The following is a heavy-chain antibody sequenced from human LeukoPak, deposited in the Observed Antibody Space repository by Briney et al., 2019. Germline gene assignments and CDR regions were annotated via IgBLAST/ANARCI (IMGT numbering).Heavy chain of an antibody. CDR3: AKDQAMVRGVIITYFDY. CDR1: GFTFSSYA. CDR2: ISGSGGST. D-gene: IGHD3-10*01. Sequence: GGSPRLSCAASGFTFSSYAMSWVRQAPGKGLEWVSAISGSGGSTYYADSVKGRFTISRDNSKNTLYLQMNSLRAEDTAVYYCAKDQAMVRGVIITYFDYWGQGTLVTVSS. V-gene: IGHV3-23*01. J-gene: IGHJ4*02.